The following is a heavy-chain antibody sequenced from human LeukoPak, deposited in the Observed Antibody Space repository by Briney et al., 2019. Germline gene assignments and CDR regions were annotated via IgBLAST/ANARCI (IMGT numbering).Heavy chain of an antibody. J-gene: IGHJ3*02. CDR2: IRQDGSEK. Sequence: GGSLRLSCAASGFTFSSSWMDWVRQAPGKGLDWVANIRQDGSEKYYVDSVKDRFTISRDNAKNSLYLQMNSLRAEDTAVYYCARVSILIVPYYAFDIWGQGTMVTVSS. D-gene: IGHD2/OR15-2a*01. CDR3: ARVSILIVPYYAFDI. CDR1: GFTFSSSW. V-gene: IGHV3-7*04.